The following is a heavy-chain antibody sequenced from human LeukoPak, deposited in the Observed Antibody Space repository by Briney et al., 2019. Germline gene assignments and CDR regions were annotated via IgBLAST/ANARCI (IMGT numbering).Heavy chain of an antibody. D-gene: IGHD3-10*02. CDR1: GFTFSSYG. CDR3: AELGITMIGGV. CDR2: ISSSGSTI. V-gene: IGHV3-48*04. J-gene: IGHJ6*04. Sequence: GGSLRLSCAASGFTFSSYGMHWVRQAPGKGLEWVSYISSSGSTIYYADSVKGRFTVSRDNAKNSLYLQMNSLRAEDTAVYYCAELGITMIGGVWGKGTTVTISS.